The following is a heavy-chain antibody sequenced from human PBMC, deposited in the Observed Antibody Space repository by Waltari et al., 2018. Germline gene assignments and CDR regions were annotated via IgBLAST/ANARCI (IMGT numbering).Heavy chain of an antibody. D-gene: IGHD3-3*01. CDR1: GNSFTCSW. V-gene: IGHV5-51*01. J-gene: IGHJ4*02. CDR3: ARQGFGVVIGSADY. Sequence: ELQLVQSGAEVKTPGEPLHISCTGSGNSFTCSWTGWVRPMPGKGLEWMGIIYPGDSDTRYSPSFQGQVTISADKSISTAYLQLSSLKASDTAMYYCARQGFGVVIGSADYWGQGTLVTVSS. CDR2: IYPGDSDT.